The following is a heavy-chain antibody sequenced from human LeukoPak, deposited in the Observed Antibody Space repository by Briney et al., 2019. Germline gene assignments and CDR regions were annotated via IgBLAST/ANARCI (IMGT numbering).Heavy chain of an antibody. CDR2: INHSGST. CDR1: GGSFSGYY. D-gene: IGHD6-25*01. V-gene: IGHV4-34*01. CDR3: ARGRRLPRYYYYYMDV. J-gene: IGHJ6*03. Sequence: PSETLSLTCAVYGGSFSGYYWSWIRQPPGKGLEWIGEINHSGSTNYNPSLKGRVTISVDTSKSQFSLKLSSVTAADTAVYYCARGRRLPRYYYYYMDVWGKGTTVTVSS.